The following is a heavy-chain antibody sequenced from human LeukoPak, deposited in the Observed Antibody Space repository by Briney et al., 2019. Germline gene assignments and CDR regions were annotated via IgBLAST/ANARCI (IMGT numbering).Heavy chain of an antibody. Sequence: GGSLKLSCAASGFNFNYYAMTWVRQAPGKGLEWVAVISYDGSNKYYADSVKGRFTISRDNSKNTLYLQMNSLRAEDTAVYYCAREDIAVAGTYFDPWGQGTLVTVSS. CDR2: ISYDGSNK. V-gene: IGHV3-30-3*01. D-gene: IGHD6-19*01. J-gene: IGHJ5*02. CDR3: AREDIAVAGTYFDP. CDR1: GFNFNYYA.